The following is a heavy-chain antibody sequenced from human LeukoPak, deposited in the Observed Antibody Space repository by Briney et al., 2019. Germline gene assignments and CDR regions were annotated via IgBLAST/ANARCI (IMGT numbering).Heavy chain of an antibody. Sequence: PGGSLRLSCEVSGFSLTTYGTHWVRQAPGKGPEWVAYIPFDGSDEYYVDSVKGRFSISRDNSKNTLFLQMDSLRPEDTAVYYCAKGRIITMIVVVTPFDYWGQGTLVTVSS. J-gene: IGHJ4*02. CDR3: AKGRIITMIVVVTPFDY. CDR1: GFSLTTYG. D-gene: IGHD3-22*01. V-gene: IGHV3-30*02. CDR2: IPFDGSDE.